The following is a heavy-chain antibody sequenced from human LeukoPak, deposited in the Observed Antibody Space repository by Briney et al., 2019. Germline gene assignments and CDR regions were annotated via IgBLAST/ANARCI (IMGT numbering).Heavy chain of an antibody. CDR3: ARERGSGSYYNDY. CDR1: GYTFTGYY. D-gene: IGHD3-10*01. CDR2: INPNSGGT. V-gene: IGHV1-2*06. Sequence: ASVTVSFTASGYTFTGYYLHWVRQAPGQGLEWMGRINPNSGGTNYVQKFQGRVTMTRDTSISTAYMELSRLRSDDTAVYYCARERGSGSYYNDYWGQGTLVTVSS. J-gene: IGHJ4*02.